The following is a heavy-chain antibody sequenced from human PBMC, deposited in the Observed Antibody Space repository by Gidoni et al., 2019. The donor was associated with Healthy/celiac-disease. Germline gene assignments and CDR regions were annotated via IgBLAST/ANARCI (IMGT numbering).Heavy chain of an antibody. Sequence: EVQLVESGGGLVQPGGSLRLSCAASGFTFSSYEMNWVRQAPGKGLEWVSYISSSGSTIYYADSVKGRFTISRDNAKNSLYLQMNSLRAEDTAVYYCARSIAGIAVAALLVPFYYYYGMDVWGQGTTVTVSS. CDR1: GFTFSSYE. D-gene: IGHD6-19*01. CDR2: ISSSGSTI. J-gene: IGHJ6*02. V-gene: IGHV3-48*03. CDR3: ARSIAGIAVAALLVPFYYYYGMDV.